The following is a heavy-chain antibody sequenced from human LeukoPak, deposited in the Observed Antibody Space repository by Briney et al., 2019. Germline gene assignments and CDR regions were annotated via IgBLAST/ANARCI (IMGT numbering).Heavy chain of an antibody. J-gene: IGHJ3*02. CDR2: IKQDGSEK. V-gene: IGHV3-7*04. CDR3: ARGGLPSDAFDI. Sequence: PGGSLRLSCAASKFTFSSYWMSWVRQAPGKGLEGVANIKQDGSEKYYVDSVKGRFTISRDNAKNSLYLQMNSLRAEDTAVYYCARGGLPSDAFDIWGQGTMVTVSS. CDR1: KFTFSSYW. D-gene: IGHD2-15*01.